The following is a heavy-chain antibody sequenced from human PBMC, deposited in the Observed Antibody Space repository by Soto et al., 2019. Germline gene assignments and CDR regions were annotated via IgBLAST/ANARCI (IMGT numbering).Heavy chain of an antibody. D-gene: IGHD3-22*01. J-gene: IGHJ6*03. CDR1: GGSLSGYY. V-gene: IGHV4-34*01. CDR3: ARVITYYYYYMDV. CDR2: INHSGST. Sequence: PSETLSLTCAVYGGSLSGYYWSWIRQSPGKGLEWIGEINHSGSTNQNPSLKSRVTISVDTSKNQFSLKLSSVTAADTAVYYCARVITYYYYYMDVWGKGTTVTVSS.